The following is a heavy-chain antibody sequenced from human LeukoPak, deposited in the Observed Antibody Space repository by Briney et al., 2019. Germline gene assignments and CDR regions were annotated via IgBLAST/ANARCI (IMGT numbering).Heavy chain of an antibody. CDR2: ISSSGSTI. D-gene: IGHD3-10*01. Sequence: PGGSLRLSCAASRFTFSSYSMNWVRQAPGKGLEWVSYISSSGSTIYYADSVKGRFTISRDNSKNTLYLQMNSLRAEDTAVYYCASSIWFGELLNWGQGTLVTVSS. CDR3: ASSIWFGELLN. V-gene: IGHV3-48*01. J-gene: IGHJ4*02. CDR1: RFTFSSYS.